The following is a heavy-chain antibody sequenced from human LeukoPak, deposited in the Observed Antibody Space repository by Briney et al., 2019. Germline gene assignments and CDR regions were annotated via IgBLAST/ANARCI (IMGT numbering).Heavy chain of an antibody. D-gene: IGHD6-6*01. CDR3: ARDLGVAVRPFSLYY. CDR2: INPNSGGT. V-gene: IGHV1-2*02. J-gene: IGHJ4*02. Sequence: ASVKVSCKASGYTFTGYYLHWVRQAPGQGLEWMGWINPNSGGTNYAQKFQGRVAMTRDTSISTACMELSRLNSDDTAIYYCARDLGVAVRPFSLYYWGQGTLVTVSS. CDR1: GYTFTGYY.